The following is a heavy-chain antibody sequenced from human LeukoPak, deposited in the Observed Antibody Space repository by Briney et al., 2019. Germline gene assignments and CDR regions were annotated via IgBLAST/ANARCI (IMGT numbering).Heavy chain of an antibody. CDR2: IPYDGSNK. CDR3: AREGWQQLAYYMDV. Sequence: GGSLRLSCAASGFTFGNYALHWVRQAPGKGLEWVAVIPYDGSNKYYADSVKGRFTISRDNSKNTLYLQMNSLRAEDTAVYYCAREGWQQLAYYMDVWGKGTTVTVSS. V-gene: IGHV3-30*04. CDR1: GFTFGNYA. D-gene: IGHD6-13*01. J-gene: IGHJ6*03.